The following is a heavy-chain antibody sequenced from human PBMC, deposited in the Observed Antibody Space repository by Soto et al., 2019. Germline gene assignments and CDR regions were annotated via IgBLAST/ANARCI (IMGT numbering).Heavy chain of an antibody. CDR3: ARSETDYSRFGP. Sequence: GASVKVSCKASGYTFTRNAIHWVRQAPGQRLEWIGKIDAGNGNTKYSQKFQGRVTITRDTSASAAYMELSTLGSEDTSIYYCARSETDYSRFGPWGQGTLVTVSS. J-gene: IGHJ5*02. CDR1: GYTFTRNA. CDR2: IDAGNGNT. D-gene: IGHD3-9*01. V-gene: IGHV1-3*01.